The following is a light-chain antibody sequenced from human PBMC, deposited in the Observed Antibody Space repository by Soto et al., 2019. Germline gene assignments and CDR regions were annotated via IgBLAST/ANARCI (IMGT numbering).Light chain of an antibody. CDR2: GAA. J-gene: IGKJ4*01. V-gene: IGKV3-20*01. Sequence: EIVLTQSPGTLSLSPGERVTLSCRASRSVSNNYVAWYQQIPGQAPRLLIYGAASRAAGIPDRFSGSGSGTVFSLAISRLEPEDFAVYFCQQYGTWPLTFGGGTKVEIK. CDR3: QQYGTWPLT. CDR1: RSVSNNY.